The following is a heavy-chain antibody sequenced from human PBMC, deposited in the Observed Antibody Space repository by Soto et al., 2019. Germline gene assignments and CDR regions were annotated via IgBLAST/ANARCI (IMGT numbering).Heavy chain of an antibody. J-gene: IGHJ4*02. Sequence: GGSLRLSCAASGFTFSSYAMSWVRQAPGKGLEWVSAISGSGGSTYYADSVKGRFTISRDNSKNTLYLQMNSLRAEDTAVYYCAKPPRYDSSGYYYDYWGQGTLVTVSS. V-gene: IGHV3-23*01. D-gene: IGHD3-22*01. CDR2: ISGSGGST. CDR1: GFTFSSYA. CDR3: AKPPRYDSSGYYYDY.